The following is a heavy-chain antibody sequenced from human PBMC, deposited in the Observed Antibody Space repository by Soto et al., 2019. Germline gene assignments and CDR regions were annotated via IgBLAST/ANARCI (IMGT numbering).Heavy chain of an antibody. CDR2: IIPIFGTE. CDR3: PRDRIAGSKYYYGMKC. J-gene: IGHJ6*04. CDR1: GGTFSSYA. Sequence: QGQLVQSGAEVKKPGSSVRVSCKASGGTFSSYAISWVRQAPGQGLEWMGGIIPIFGTENYAQKFQGRVTITAVESTSPAYMNMSSLRSEDTALYYCPRDRIAGSKYYYGMKCCGKGTTITVSS. V-gene: IGHV1-69*01. D-gene: IGHD6-13*01.